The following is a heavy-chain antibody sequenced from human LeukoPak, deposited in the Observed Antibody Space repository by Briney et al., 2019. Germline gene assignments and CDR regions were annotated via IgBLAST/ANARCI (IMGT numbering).Heavy chain of an antibody. V-gene: IGHV4-34*01. D-gene: IGHD6-13*01. CDR2: INHSGST. J-gene: IGHJ4*02. CDR3: ASPAGIAATGTVEDY. CDR1: GGSFSNYY. Sequence: PSETLSLTCAVYGGSFSNYYWSWIRQPPGKGQEWIGEINHSGSTNYNPSLKSRVTISVDTSKNQFSLKLSSVTAADTAVYYCASPAGIAATGTVEDYWGQGTLVTVSS.